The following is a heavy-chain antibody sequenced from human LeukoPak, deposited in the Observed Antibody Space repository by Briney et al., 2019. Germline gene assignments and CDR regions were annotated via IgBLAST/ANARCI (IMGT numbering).Heavy chain of an antibody. CDR2: ISGSGGST. CDR1: GFTFSSYV. J-gene: IGHJ4*02. V-gene: IGHV3-23*01. CDR3: AKDFRDDYYDSSGLDY. D-gene: IGHD3-22*01. Sequence: PGGSLRLSCAASGFTFSSYVMSWVRQAPGKGLEWVSSISGSGGSTYYADSVKGRFTISRDNSKNTLYLQMSSLRAEDTAVYYCAKDFRDDYYDSSGLDYWGQGTLVTVSS.